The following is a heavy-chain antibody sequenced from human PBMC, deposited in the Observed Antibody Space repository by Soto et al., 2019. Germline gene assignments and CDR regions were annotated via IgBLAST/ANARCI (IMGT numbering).Heavy chain of an antibody. V-gene: IGHV1-18*01. D-gene: IGHD5-12*01. CDR2: ISAYNGYT. CDR3: ARGGGYSGYDYYFDS. CDR1: GYTFTNYD. J-gene: IGHJ4*02. Sequence: QVQLVQSGAEVKKPGASVKVSCKASGYTFTNYDITWVRQAPGQGLEWMGWISAYNGYTNYAQKLQGRVTMTTDTSTSTGYMELRSLRSDDTAVYYCARGGGYSGYDYYFDSWGQGTLVTVSS.